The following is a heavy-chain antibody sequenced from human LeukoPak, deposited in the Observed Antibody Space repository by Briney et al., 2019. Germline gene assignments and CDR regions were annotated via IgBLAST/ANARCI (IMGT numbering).Heavy chain of an antibody. D-gene: IGHD1-26*01. J-gene: IGHJ4*02. CDR3: ARIDIVGVTYYFGY. V-gene: IGHV3-21*06. CDR1: GFTFSSYS. CDR2: ISSSSSYI. Sequence: GGSLRLSCAASGFTFSSYSMNWVRQAPGKGLEWVSSISSSSSYIYYADSVKGRFTISRDNAKNSLYLQMNSLRAEDTAVYYCARIDIVGVTYYFGYWGQGTLVTVSS.